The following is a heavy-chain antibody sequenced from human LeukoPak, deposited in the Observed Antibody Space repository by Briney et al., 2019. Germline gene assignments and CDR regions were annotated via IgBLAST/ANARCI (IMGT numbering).Heavy chain of an antibody. CDR1: GFTFSSYE. V-gene: IGHV3-48*03. CDR2: ISSSGSTI. Sequence: PGGSLRLSCAAPGFTFSSYEMNWVRQAPGKGLEWVSYISSSGSTIYYADSVKGRFTISRDNAKNSLYLQMNSLRAEDTAVYYCARDGRITGTTVIDYWGQGTLVTVSS. D-gene: IGHD1-20*01. CDR3: ARDGRITGTTVIDY. J-gene: IGHJ4*02.